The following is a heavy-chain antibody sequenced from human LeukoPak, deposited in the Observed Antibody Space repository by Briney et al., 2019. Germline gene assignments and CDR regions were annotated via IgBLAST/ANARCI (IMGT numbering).Heavy chain of an antibody. V-gene: IGHV4-39*07. J-gene: IGHJ3*02. D-gene: IGHD1-7*01. CDR1: GGSISSSSYY. CDR3: ARGTTNHDAFDI. CDR2: IYYSGST. Sequence: RPSETLSLTCTVSGGSISSSSYYWGWIRQPPGKGLEWIGSIYYSGSTYYNPSLKSRVTISVDTSKNQFSLKLSSVTAADTAVYYCARGTTNHDAFDIWGQGTMVTVSS.